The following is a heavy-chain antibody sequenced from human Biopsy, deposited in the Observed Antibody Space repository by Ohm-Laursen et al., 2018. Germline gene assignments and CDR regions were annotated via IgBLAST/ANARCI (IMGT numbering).Heavy chain of an antibody. CDR1: GDSISSYY. D-gene: IGHD3-22*01. V-gene: IGHV4-59*01. CDR2: VYYTGST. Sequence: PSETLSLTCTVSGDSISSYYWSWIRQPPGKGLEWIGYVYYTGSTGYNPSLQSRVTISVDTSKNHFSLRLRSVTPADTAIYCARDRGYYSDRTVPGYFDLWGRGTLVTVSS. CDR3: ARDRGYYSDRTVPGYFDL. J-gene: IGHJ2*01.